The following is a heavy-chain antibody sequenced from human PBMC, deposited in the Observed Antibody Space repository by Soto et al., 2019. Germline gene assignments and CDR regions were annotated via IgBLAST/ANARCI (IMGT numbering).Heavy chain of an antibody. CDR3: ARQEKGSYYYVSTGVDV. D-gene: IGHD3-22*01. CDR2: IYYSGTT. Sequence: QLQLQESGPGLVKPSETLSLICTVSGGSITSSSYYWGWIRQPPGKGLEWIGSIYYSGTTKYNPSLISRVTISVDTSKNQFSLKLSSVTAADTAVYFCARQEKGSYYYVSTGVDVWGQGTTVTVSS. V-gene: IGHV4-39*01. CDR1: GGSITSSSYY. J-gene: IGHJ6*02.